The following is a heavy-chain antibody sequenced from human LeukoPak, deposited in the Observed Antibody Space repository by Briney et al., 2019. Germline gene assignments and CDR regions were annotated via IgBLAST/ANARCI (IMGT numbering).Heavy chain of an antibody. CDR2: ISSSGSTI. CDR1: GFTFSTYN. V-gene: IGHV3-48*04. Sequence: GGSLRLSCAGSGFTFSTYNMNWVRQAPGKGLEWVSYISSSGSTIYYADSVKGRFTISRDNAKNSLYLQMNSLRAEDTAVYYCAREGYYDSSGLDYWGQGTLVTVSS. D-gene: IGHD3-22*01. CDR3: AREGYYDSSGLDY. J-gene: IGHJ4*02.